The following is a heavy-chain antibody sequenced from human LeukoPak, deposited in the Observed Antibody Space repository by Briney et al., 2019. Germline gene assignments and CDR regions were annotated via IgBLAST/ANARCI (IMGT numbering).Heavy chain of an antibody. CDR2: INHSGST. V-gene: IGHV4-34*01. CDR1: GGSFSGYY. D-gene: IGHD3-22*01. Sequence: PSETLSLTCAVYGGSFSGYYWSWIRQPPGKGLEWIGEINHSGSTNYNPSLKSRVTISVDTSKNQFSLKLSSVTAADTAVYYCATLPRYDSSGYYHARPFDYWGQGTLVTVSS. J-gene: IGHJ4*02. CDR3: ATLPRYDSSGYYHARPFDY.